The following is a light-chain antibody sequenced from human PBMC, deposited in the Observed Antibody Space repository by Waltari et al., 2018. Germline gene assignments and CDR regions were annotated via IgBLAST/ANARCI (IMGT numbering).Light chain of an antibody. V-gene: IGKV1-5*03. CDR3: QQYNSYSYT. CDR2: KAS. J-gene: IGKJ2*01. Sequence: DIQMTQTPSTLSASVGDRVTITCRASQTISSWVAWYQQKPGKAPNLLIYKASSLESGVPSRFSGSGSGTEFTLTISGLQPDDFGTYYCQQYNSYSYTFGQGTKLEIK. CDR1: QTISSW.